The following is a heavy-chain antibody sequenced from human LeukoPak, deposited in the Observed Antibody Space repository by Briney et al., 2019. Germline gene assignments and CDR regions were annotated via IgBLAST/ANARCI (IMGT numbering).Heavy chain of an antibody. CDR1: GFTFSSYT. CDR3: ARGGDELEDHLHYFDY. J-gene: IGHJ4*02. D-gene: IGHD1-1*01. CDR2: ISSSGSTI. V-gene: IGHV3-48*04. Sequence: GGSLRLSCAASGFTFSSYTMNWVRQAPGKGVEWVSYISSSGSTIYYADSVKGRFTISRDNAKNSLYLQMNSLRAEDTAVYYCARGGDELEDHLHYFDYWGQGTLVTVSS.